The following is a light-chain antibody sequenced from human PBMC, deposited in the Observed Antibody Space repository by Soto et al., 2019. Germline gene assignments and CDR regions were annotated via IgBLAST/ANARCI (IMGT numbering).Light chain of an antibody. CDR3: QSYDSSLSAAV. V-gene: IGLV1-40*01. CDR2: SNS. Sequence: QSVLTQPPSVSGAPGQKVIIPCTGSTSNIGAGYDVHWYQQLPGTAPKLLIYSNSNRPSGVPDRLSGSKSGTSASLAITGLQVEDEADYYCQSYDSSLSAAVFGGGTKVTVL. CDR1: TSNIGAGYD. J-gene: IGLJ3*02.